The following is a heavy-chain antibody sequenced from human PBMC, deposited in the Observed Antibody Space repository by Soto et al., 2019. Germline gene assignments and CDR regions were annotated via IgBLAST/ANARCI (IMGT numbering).Heavy chain of an antibody. CDR2: INHSGST. D-gene: IGHD2-15*01. CDR1: GGSFSGYY. J-gene: IGHJ5*02. Sequence: PETLSLTCAVYGGSFSGYYWSWIRQPPGKGLEWIGEINHSGSTNYNPSLKSRVTISVDTSKNPFSLKLSSVTAADTAVYYCARAVVVVAATPGWFDPWGQGTRGTVS. V-gene: IGHV4-34*01. CDR3: ARAVVVVAATPGWFDP.